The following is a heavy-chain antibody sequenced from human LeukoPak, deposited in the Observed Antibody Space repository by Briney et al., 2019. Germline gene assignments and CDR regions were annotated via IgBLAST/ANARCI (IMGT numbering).Heavy chain of an antibody. CDR2: ISYDGGNK. Sequence: GGSLRLSCAPSRFTFDTYAMHWVRQAPGKGLEWVALISYDGGNKNYADSVKGRFTISRDNAKNILYLQMNSLRAEDTAVYYCARDPPFSSGWSQNHFDYWGQGTLVTVSS. V-gene: IGHV3-30*04. CDR1: RFTFDTYA. CDR3: ARDPPFSSGWSQNHFDY. J-gene: IGHJ4*02. D-gene: IGHD6-19*01.